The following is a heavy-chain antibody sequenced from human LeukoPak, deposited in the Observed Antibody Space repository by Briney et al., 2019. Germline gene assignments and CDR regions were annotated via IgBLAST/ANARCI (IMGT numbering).Heavy chain of an antibody. CDR2: ISGNGGST. V-gene: IGHV3-43*02. CDR3: AKDISGGYDFDY. Sequence: GGSLRLSCAASGFTFDDYTMHWVRQAPGKGLGWVSLISGNGGSTYYADSVKGRFTISRDNSKNSLYLQMNSLRNEDTALYYCAKDISGGYDFDYWGQGTLVTVSS. CDR1: GFTFDDYT. J-gene: IGHJ4*02. D-gene: IGHD5-12*01.